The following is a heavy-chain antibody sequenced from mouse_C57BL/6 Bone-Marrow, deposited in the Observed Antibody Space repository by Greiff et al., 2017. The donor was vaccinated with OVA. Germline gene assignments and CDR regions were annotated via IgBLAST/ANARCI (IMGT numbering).Heavy chain of an antibody. J-gene: IGHJ2*01. Sequence: EVQLQQSGPGLVKPSQSLSLTCSVTGYSITSGYYWNWIRQFPGNKLEWMGYISYDGSNNYNPSLKNRISITRDTSKNQFFLKLNSVTTEDTATYYCARSSLRNDYWGQGTTLTVSS. CDR2: ISYDGSN. CDR1: GYSITSGYY. D-gene: IGHD6-1*01. CDR3: ARSSLRNDY. V-gene: IGHV3-6*01.